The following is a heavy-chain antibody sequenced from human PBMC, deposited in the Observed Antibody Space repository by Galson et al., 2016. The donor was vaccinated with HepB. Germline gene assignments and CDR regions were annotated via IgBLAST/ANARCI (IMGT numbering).Heavy chain of an antibody. CDR1: GGTFSSYT. Sequence: SVKVSCKASGGTFSSYTISWVRQAPGQGLEWMGGIIPVFGTANYAQKFQGRVTITADKSTTTAYMELSSLRSGDTAVYYCARGARFFVWSHDYWGHGTLVTVSS. J-gene: IGHJ4*01. CDR3: ARGARFFVWSHDY. D-gene: IGHD3-3*01. V-gene: IGHV1-69*06. CDR2: IIPVFGTA.